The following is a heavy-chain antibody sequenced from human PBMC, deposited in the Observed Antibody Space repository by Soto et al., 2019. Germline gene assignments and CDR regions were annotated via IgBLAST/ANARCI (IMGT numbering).Heavy chain of an antibody. CDR2: ISYNGRNK. V-gene: IGHV3-30*04. J-gene: IGHJ4*02. CDR3: ARQAKIGDRSQFYFDS. D-gene: IGHD3-16*01. Sequence: QVQLVESGGDVVQPGRSLRLSCAASGFTFSFYAMHWVRQAPGKGLEWVAVISYNGRNKHYVDSVKGRFTISRDNSQDTLYLQMDSLRPDDTAVYYCARQAKIGDRSQFYFDSWGQGTLVPVSS. CDR1: GFTFSFYA.